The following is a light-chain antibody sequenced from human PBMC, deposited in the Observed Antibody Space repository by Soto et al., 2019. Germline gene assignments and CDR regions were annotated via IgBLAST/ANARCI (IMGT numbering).Light chain of an antibody. CDR3: GTWDSSLSAYV. CDR1: SSNIGNNY. J-gene: IGLJ1*01. CDR2: ENN. Sequence: QSVLTQPPSVSAAPGQTVTISCSGSSSNIGNNYVSWYQQLPGTAPKLLIYENNKRPPGIPDRFSGSKSGTSATLGITGLQTGDEADYYCGTWDSSLSAYVFGTGTKVTVL. V-gene: IGLV1-51*02.